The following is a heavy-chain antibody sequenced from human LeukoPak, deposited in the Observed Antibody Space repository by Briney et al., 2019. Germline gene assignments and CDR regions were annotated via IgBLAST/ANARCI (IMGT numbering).Heavy chain of an antibody. D-gene: IGHD3-16*01. CDR1: GFTFSGCG. V-gene: IGHV3-21*01. CDR2: ISSSSSYI. J-gene: IGHJ2*01. Sequence: GGSLRLSCAASGFTFSGCGMHWVRQAPGKGLEWVSSISSSSSYIYYADSVKGRFTISRDNAKNSLYLQMNSLRAEDTAVYYCARDGRLWGAPLNWYFDLWGRGTLVTVSS. CDR3: ARDGRLWGAPLNWYFDL.